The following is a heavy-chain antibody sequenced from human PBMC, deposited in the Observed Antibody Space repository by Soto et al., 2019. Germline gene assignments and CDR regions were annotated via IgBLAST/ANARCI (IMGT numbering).Heavy chain of an antibody. CDR3: VRDHYYDNSGPLDY. Sequence: ASVKVSCKASGYTFTSYGISWVRQAPGQGLEWMGWISGYNAKTKYAQKFQGRVSLTTDESTTTAYMELRSLISDDTAIYYCVRDHYYDNSGPLDYWGQGTLVTVSS. J-gene: IGHJ4*02. D-gene: IGHD3-22*01. V-gene: IGHV1-18*01. CDR1: GYTFTSYG. CDR2: ISGYNAKT.